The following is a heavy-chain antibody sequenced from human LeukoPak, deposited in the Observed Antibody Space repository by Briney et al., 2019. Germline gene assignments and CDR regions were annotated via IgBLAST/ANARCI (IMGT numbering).Heavy chain of an antibody. CDR3: ARQVTFGYAYAYYFDY. D-gene: IGHD3-16*01. CDR2: FHYSGSN. CDR1: GGSISSYY. V-gene: IGHV4-39*01. J-gene: IGHJ4*02. Sequence: PSETLSLTCTVSGGSISSYYWGWIRQPPGEGLEWIGNFHYSGSNSYNPSLKSRVTISVDTSKNQFSLRLSSVTAADTAVYYCARQVTFGYAYAYYFDYWGQGTLVTVSS.